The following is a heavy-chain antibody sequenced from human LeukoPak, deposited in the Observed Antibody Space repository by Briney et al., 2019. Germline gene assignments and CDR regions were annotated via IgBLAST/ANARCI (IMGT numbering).Heavy chain of an antibody. CDR3: AGRVGANDAFDF. J-gene: IGHJ3*01. Sequence: GESLKISCKGSGYRFSIYWIAWVRQMPGKGLEWLGIIYPGDSDTRYSPSFQGQVTVSVDNSINTAYLQWSSLKASDTAIYYCAGRVGANDAFDFWGHGTMVNVFS. D-gene: IGHD1-26*01. CDR2: IYPGDSDT. V-gene: IGHV5-51*01. CDR1: GYRFSIYW.